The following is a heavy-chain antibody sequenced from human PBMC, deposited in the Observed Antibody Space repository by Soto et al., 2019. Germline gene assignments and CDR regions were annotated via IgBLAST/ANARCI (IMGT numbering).Heavy chain of an antibody. CDR3: ARALRRAAAGPRSYYYYGMDV. V-gene: IGHV3-33*01. J-gene: IGHJ6*02. D-gene: IGHD6-13*01. Sequence: GGSLRLSCAASGFTFSSYGMHWVRQAPGKGLEWVAVIWYDGSNKYYADSVKGRFTISRDNSKNTLYLQMNGLRAEDTAVYYCARALRRAAAGPRSYYYYGMDVWGQGTTVTVSS. CDR1: GFTFSSYG. CDR2: IWYDGSNK.